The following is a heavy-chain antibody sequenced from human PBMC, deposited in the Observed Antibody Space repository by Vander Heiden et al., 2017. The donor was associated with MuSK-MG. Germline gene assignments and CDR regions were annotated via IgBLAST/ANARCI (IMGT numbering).Heavy chain of an antibody. CDR2: ISGSGGRT. Sequence: EVQLLESGGGLVQPGGSLRLSCAASGFTFSSYAMSWVRQAPGKGLEGVSAISGSGGRTYYADSVKGRFTISRDNSKNTLYLQMNSLRAEDTAVYYCANLWNYDYVWGSYRYTDYWGQGTLVTVSS. D-gene: IGHD3-16*02. J-gene: IGHJ4*02. CDR1: GFTFSSYA. CDR3: ANLWNYDYVWGSYRYTDY. V-gene: IGHV3-23*01.